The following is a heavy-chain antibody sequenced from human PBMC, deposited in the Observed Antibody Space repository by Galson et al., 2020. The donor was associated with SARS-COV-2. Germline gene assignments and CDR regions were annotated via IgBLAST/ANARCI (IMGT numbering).Heavy chain of an antibody. CDR3: ARGGSLATYYYYYYYMDV. Sequence: ASVKVSCKASGYTFTGYYMHWVRQAPGQGLEWMGWINPNSGGTNYAQKFQGWVTMTRDTSISTAYMELSRLRSDDTAVYYCARGGSLATYYYYYYYMDVWGKGTTVTVSS. J-gene: IGHJ6*03. V-gene: IGHV1-2*04. CDR2: INPNSGGT. D-gene: IGHD6-6*01. CDR1: GYTFTGYY.